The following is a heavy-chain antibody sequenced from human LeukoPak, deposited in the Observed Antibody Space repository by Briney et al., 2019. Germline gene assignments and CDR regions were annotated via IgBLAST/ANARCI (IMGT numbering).Heavy chain of an antibody. D-gene: IGHD7-27*01. CDR1: GFTFSTYT. CDR2: IGNNGGGI. CDR3: AIDPNWGTHS. J-gene: IGHJ4*02. Sequence: GGSLRLSCAASGFTFSTYTMYWVRHPPGKRLEWVSIIGNNGGGIHYTDSVKGRFTISRDNFKNALYLQMNSLRVEDTAVYYCAIDPNWGTHSWGQGVLVTVSS. V-gene: IGHV3-23*01.